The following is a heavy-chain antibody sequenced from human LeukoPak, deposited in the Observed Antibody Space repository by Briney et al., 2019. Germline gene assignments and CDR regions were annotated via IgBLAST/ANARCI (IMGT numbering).Heavy chain of an antibody. J-gene: IGHJ3*02. CDR2: IYYSGST. Sequence: PSETLSLTCTVSGGSISTYYWSWIRQPPGKGLEWIGYIYYSGSTYYNPSLKSRVTISVDTSKNQFSLKLSSVTAADTAVYYCARDSGHGNAFDIWGQGTMVTVSS. V-gene: IGHV4-59*12. CDR1: GGSISTYY. CDR3: ARDSGHGNAFDI.